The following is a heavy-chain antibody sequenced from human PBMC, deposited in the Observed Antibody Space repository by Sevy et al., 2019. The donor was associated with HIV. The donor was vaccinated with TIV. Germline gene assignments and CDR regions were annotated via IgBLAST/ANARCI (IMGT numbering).Heavy chain of an antibody. CDR3: AGGNAWGRGYS. CDR1: GGSITSLY. Sequence: SETLSLTCTVSGGSITSLYWNWIRQPPGKGLEWIANIYYNGHINYNPSLKSRVTFSLDTSKNPFSLRLSCVTAGDAAMYYCAGGNAWGRGYSWGQGTLVTVSS. V-gene: IGHV4-59*08. D-gene: IGHD1-26*01. CDR2: IYYNGHI. J-gene: IGHJ4*02.